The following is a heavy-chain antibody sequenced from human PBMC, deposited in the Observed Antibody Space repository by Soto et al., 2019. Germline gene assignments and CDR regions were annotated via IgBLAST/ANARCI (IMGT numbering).Heavy chain of an antibody. CDR2: ISGSSGNA. D-gene: IGHD3-16*01. CDR1: GYTFTKYG. J-gene: IGHJ4*02. CDR3: AGEMAGYGGEYDY. V-gene: IGHV1-18*01. Sequence: QVQLVQSGAEVKNPGASVKVSCKTSGYTFTKYGVGWVRQAPGQGLEWMGWISGSSGNANYAEKVQGRITLTTDTYTSTAYIELRSLRSDDTAVYYCAGEMAGYGGEYDYWGQGTLVTVSS.